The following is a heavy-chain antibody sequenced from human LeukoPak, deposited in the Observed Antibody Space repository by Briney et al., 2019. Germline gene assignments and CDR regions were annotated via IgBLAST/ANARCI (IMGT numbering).Heavy chain of an antibody. CDR1: GGSISSSSYY. J-gene: IGHJ4*02. CDR2: IYYSGST. Sequence: PSETLSLTCTVSGGSISSSSYYWGWIRQPPGKGLEWIGSIYYSGSTYYNPSLKSRVTISVDTSKNQFSLKLSSVIAADTAVYYCARLEVGDIVVVPAAETYYFDYWGQGTLVTVSS. CDR3: ARLEVGDIVVVPAAETYYFDY. V-gene: IGHV4-39*01. D-gene: IGHD2-2*01.